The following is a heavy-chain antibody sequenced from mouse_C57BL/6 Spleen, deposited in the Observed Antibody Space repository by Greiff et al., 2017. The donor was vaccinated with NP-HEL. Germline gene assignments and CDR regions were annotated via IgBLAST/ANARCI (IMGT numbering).Heavy chain of an antibody. D-gene: IGHD1-1*01. CDR1: GFSLTSYG. J-gene: IGHJ4*01. CDR3: ARWDGSSYDYYAMDY. V-gene: IGHV2-2*01. Sequence: VQLVESGPGLVQPSQSLSITCTVSGFSLTSYGVHWVRQSPGKGLEWLGVIWSGGSTDYNAAFISRLSISKDNSKSQVFFKMNSLQADDTAIYYCARWDGSSYDYYAMDYWGQGTSVTVSS. CDR2: IWSGGST.